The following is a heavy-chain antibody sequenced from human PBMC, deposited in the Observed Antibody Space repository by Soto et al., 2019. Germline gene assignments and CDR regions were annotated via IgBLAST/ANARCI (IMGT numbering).Heavy chain of an antibody. V-gene: IGHV5-51*01. CDR3: SRHWKPLGQLSPPTSYYYYGMDV. CDR1: GYSFTSYW. D-gene: IGHD1-1*01. CDR2: IYPGDSDT. J-gene: IGHJ6*02. Sequence: PGESLKISCKGSGYSFTSYWIGWVRQMPGKGLKWMGIIYPGDSDTRYSPSFQGQVTISADKSISTTYLQWSSLKATDTAMNYNSRHWKPLGQLSPPTSYYYYGMDVWGQGTTVTVSS.